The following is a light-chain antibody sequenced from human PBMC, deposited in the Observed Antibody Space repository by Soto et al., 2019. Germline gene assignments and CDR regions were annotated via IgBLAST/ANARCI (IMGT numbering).Light chain of an antibody. Sequence: QSVLTQPPSASETPGQRVTMSCSGASSNIGSNTVNWYQQFPGTAPKLLIDTNNERPSGVPDRFSGSKSGTSASLAITGLQSEDEADYYCAAWYDSLNGWVFGGGTKLTVL. CDR2: TNN. J-gene: IGLJ3*02. V-gene: IGLV1-44*01. CDR3: AAWYDSLNGWV. CDR1: SSNIGSNT.